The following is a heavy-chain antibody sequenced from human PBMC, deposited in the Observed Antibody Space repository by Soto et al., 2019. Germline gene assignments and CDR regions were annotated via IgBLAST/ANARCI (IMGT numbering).Heavy chain of an antibody. CDR2: IYYSGST. J-gene: IGHJ3*02. V-gene: IGHV4-39*01. CDR3: ARSLVVAASYAFDI. CDR1: NDSISSSTSY. D-gene: IGHD2-15*01. Sequence: QLQLQESGPGLVKPSETLSLTCTVSNDSISSSTSYWGWIRQPPGKGLDWIGIIYYSGSTYYSPSLKSRVSISADTSKNQFSLMLSPVTAADTAVYYCARSLVVAASYAFDIWGPGTMVTVSS.